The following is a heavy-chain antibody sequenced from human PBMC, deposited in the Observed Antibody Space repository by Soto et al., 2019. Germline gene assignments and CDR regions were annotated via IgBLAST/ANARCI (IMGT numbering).Heavy chain of an antibody. J-gene: IGHJ6*02. D-gene: IGHD4-4*01. CDR3: AKDSYSPYYYYYGMDV. CDR1: GFTFDDYT. Sequence: TGGSLRLSCAASGFTFDDYTMHWVRQAPGKGLEWVSLISWDGGSTYYADSVKGRFTISRDNSKNSLYLQMNSLRTEDTALYYCAKDSYSPYYYYYGMDVWGQGATVTVSS. V-gene: IGHV3-43*01. CDR2: ISWDGGST.